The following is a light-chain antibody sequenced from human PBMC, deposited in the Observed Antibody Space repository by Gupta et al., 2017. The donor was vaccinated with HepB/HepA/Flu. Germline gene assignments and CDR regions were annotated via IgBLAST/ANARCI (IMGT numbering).Light chain of an antibody. CDR1: SSDVGGYNY. V-gene: IGLV2-14*03. CDR3: SSYTSSSTLV. Sequence: QSALTQTASVSGSPGQSITISCTGTSSDVGGYNYVSWYQQHPGKAPKLMIYDVSNRPSGVSNRFSGSKSGNTASLTISGRQAEDEADYYCSSYTSSSTLVFGGGTKLTVL. J-gene: IGLJ3*02. CDR2: DVS.